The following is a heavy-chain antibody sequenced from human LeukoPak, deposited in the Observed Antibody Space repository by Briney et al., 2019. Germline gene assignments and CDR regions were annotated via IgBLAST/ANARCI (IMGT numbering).Heavy chain of an antibody. CDR1: GYSISSGYY. Sequence: SETLSLTCTVSGYSISSGYYWGWIRQPPGKGLGWIGSIYDSGSTYYNPSLKSRFTISVDTSKNQFSLKLSSVTAADTAVYYCASLFGTDLEWLLHYIGGYNWFYPWGQGTLVTVSS. J-gene: IGHJ5*02. D-gene: IGHD3-3*01. CDR3: ASLFGTDLEWLLHYIGGYNWFYP. V-gene: IGHV4-38-2*02. CDR2: IYDSGST.